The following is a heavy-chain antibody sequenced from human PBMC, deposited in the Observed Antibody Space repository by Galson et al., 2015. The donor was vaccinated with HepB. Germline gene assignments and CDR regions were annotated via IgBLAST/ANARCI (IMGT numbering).Heavy chain of an antibody. Sequence: SLRLSCAGSGFTLGSYFMNWVRQAPGKGLEWVAYISTRSTYIYYADSLKGRFIISRDDAKNSLYLQMNNLRVDDTAVYYCARVYDGDDAGEDYGMDVWGPGATVTVSS. CDR2: ISTRSTYI. J-gene: IGHJ6*02. V-gene: IGHV3-21*06. D-gene: IGHD4-17*01. CDR1: GFTLGSYF. CDR3: ARVYDGDDAGEDYGMDV.